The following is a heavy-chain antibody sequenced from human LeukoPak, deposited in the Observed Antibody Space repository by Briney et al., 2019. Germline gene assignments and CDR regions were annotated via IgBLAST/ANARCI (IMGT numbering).Heavy chain of an antibody. CDR2: ISGSGNTI. CDR3: ARAISVSSPFDY. V-gene: IGHV3-48*02. Sequence: GGSLRLSCAASGFTFSSYSMNWVRQAPGGGLDWVSYISGSGNTIYYADSAKGRFPISRDNAKNSLYLQMNSLRDEDTAVYYCARAISVSSPFDYWGQGTLVTVSS. J-gene: IGHJ4*02. D-gene: IGHD6-6*01. CDR1: GFTFSSYS.